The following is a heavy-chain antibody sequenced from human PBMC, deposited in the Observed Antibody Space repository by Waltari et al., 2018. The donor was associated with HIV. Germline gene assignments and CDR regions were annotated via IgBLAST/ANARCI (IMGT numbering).Heavy chain of an antibody. Sequence: EVQLVESGGGLVQPGGSLRLSCAASGFIVSSYFMSWVRQAPGKGLEWVSVIYPAGDTYYTDSVKGRFTISRHNSKNTLYLQMNNLRPEDTAIYYCAREGTENAFDVWGHGTMVTVSS. CDR3: AREGTENAFDV. J-gene: IGHJ3*01. V-gene: IGHV3-53*04. CDR2: IYPAGDT. CDR1: GFIVSSYF. D-gene: IGHD3-10*01.